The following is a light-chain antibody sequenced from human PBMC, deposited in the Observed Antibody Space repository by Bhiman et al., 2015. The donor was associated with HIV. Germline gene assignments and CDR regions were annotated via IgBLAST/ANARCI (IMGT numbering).Light chain of an antibody. Sequence: QSMLTQPPSVSGAPGQRVTISCTGSTSNIGAGYDVHWYQQLPGTAPKLLIYRNSNRPSGVPDRFSGSKSGTSASLAITGLQAEDEADYYCQSYDTSLRGPVFGGGTKLTVL. CDR2: RNS. J-gene: IGLJ3*02. CDR3: QSYDTSLRGPV. CDR1: TSNIGAGYD. V-gene: IGLV1-40*01.